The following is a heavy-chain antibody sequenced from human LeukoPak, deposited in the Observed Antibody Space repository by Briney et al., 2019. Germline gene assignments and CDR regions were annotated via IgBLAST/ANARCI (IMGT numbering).Heavy chain of an antibody. J-gene: IGHJ4*02. CDR2: INQDGSEK. D-gene: IGHD6-19*01. CDR3: AGTFSSGWPIDY. CDR1: AFSFRNYW. V-gene: IGHV3-7*01. Sequence: GGSLRLSCVASAFSFRNYWMSWVRQAPGKGLEWVANINQDGSEKYYVDSVKGRFTISRDNAKNSLYLQMNSLRAEDTAVYYCAGTFSSGWPIDYWGQGTLVTVSS.